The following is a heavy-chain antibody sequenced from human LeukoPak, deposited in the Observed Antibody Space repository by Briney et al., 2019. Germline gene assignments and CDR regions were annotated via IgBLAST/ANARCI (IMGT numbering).Heavy chain of an antibody. CDR2: IYYSGST. D-gene: IGHD3-10*01. V-gene: IGHV4-61*08. Sequence: SQTLSLTCTVSGGSISSGDYYWSWIRQPPGKGLEWIGYIYYSGSTNYNPSLKSRVTISVDTSKNQFSLKLSSVTAADTAVYYCARWSASDHDYWGQGPWSPSPQ. CDR1: GGSISSGDYY. CDR3: ARWSASDHDY. J-gene: IGHJ4*02.